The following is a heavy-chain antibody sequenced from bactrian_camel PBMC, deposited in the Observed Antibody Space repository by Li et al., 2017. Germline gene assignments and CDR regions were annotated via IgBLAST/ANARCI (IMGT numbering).Heavy chain of an antibody. CDR1: VSTYSTGC. CDR2: ISPWGSGI. Sequence: EVQLVESGGGSVQAGGSLRLSCAASVSTYSTGCMGWFRQAPGKERERVASISPWGSGIHYADSVKGRFIISQQKGKNTVYLRMNSLKPDDSGTYIRAYESGTTPDLCRRRGHGGYVGQGTQVTV. D-gene: IGHD7*01. J-gene: IGHJ4*01. V-gene: IGHV3S40*01.